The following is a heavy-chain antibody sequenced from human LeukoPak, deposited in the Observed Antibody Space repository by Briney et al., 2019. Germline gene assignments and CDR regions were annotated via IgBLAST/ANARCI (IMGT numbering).Heavy chain of an antibody. J-gene: IGHJ4*02. CDR1: GFTFSSYW. Sequence: GGSLRLSCAASGFTFSSYWMSWVRQAPGKGLEWVANIKQDGSEKYYVDSVKGRFTISRDNTKNSLYLQMDSLRAEDTAVYYCARDKVVGPTICDYWGLGTLVTVSS. D-gene: IGHD1-26*01. CDR3: ARDKVVGPTICDY. CDR2: IKQDGSEK. V-gene: IGHV3-7*01.